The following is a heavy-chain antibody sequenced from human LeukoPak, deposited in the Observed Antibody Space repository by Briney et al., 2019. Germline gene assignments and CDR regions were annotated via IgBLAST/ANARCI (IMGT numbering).Heavy chain of an antibody. Sequence: GGSLRLSCVASGFSFSDYYMSWIRQVPGKGLEWVSYIGSTIYYADSVKGRFTISRDNAKNSLYLQMNSLRAEDTAVYYCARDRGIVGTTGYYYMDVWGKGTTVTVSS. J-gene: IGHJ6*03. CDR2: IGSTI. D-gene: IGHD1-26*01. CDR1: GFSFSDYY. V-gene: IGHV3-11*04. CDR3: ARDRGIVGTTGYYYMDV.